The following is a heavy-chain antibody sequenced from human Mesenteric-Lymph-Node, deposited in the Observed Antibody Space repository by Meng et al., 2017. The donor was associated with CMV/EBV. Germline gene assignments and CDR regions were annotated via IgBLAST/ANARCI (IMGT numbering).Heavy chain of an antibody. CDR3: AREYGDY. J-gene: IGHJ4*02. Sequence: GESLKISCATSGFTFSTFSMIWVRLAPGKGLELIAYITPDKRDTYYADSVRGRFTISRDNSKNTLYLQMNSLRAEDTAVYYCAREYGDYWGQGTLVTVSS. CDR1: GFTFSTFS. D-gene: IGHD4-17*01. V-gene: IGHV3-48*01. CDR2: ITPDKRDT.